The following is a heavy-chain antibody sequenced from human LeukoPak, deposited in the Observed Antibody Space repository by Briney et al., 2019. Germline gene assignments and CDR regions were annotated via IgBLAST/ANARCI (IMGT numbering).Heavy chain of an antibody. CDR1: GVTFDDYA. D-gene: IGHD6-19*01. CDR2: ISWIGGSI. CDR3: ARDNIAVSGWGWFDP. J-gene: IGHJ5*02. V-gene: IGHV3-9*01. Sequence: GRSLRLSCAASGVTFDDYAMRWVWEAPGGGLGWGSGISWIGGSIGYADSVRGRFTISRDNAKNSLYLRMNRLRAEATAVYFCARDNIAVSGWGWFDPWGQGTLVTVSS.